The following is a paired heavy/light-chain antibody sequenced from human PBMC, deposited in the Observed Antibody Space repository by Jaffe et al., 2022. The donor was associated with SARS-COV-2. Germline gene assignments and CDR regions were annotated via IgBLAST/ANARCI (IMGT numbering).Light chain of an antibody. CDR2: SNN. V-gene: IGLV1-44*01. J-gene: IGLJ3*02. CDR3: AAWDDSLNGPG. Sequence: QSVLTQPPSASGTPGQRVTISCSGSSSNIGSNTVNWYQQLPGTAPKLLIYSNNQRPSGVPDRFSGSKSGTSASLAIGGLQSEDEADYYCAAWDDSLNGPGFGGGTKLTVL. CDR1: SSNIGSNT.
Heavy chain of an antibody. D-gene: IGHD2-15*01. J-gene: IGHJ5*02. CDR2: IYYTGST. Sequence: QVQLQESGPGLVKPSETLSLICTVSGGSFSRYYWSWIRQSPGKGLEWIGYIYYTGSTKYNPSLKSRVTISVDTSKNQFSLKLSSVTAADTAVYYCAGDYGYCSDGSCASAWFDPWGQGTLVTVSS. V-gene: IGHV4-59*01. CDR3: AGDYGYCSDGSCASAWFDP. CDR1: GGSFSRYY.